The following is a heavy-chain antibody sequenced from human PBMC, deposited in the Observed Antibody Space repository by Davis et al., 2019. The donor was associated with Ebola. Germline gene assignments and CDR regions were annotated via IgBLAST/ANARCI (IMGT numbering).Heavy chain of an antibody. CDR3: AEGGTNNFLGAN. Sequence: GESLKISCAASGFTFSNSDMNWVRQAPGKGLEWVSNINYSGDKTYHAHSVTGRFSISRDDSKNTLYLQMDSLRAEDTAVFYCAEGGTNNFLGANWGQGTLVTVSS. J-gene: IGHJ4*02. D-gene: IGHD2-8*01. CDR1: GFTFSNSD. CDR2: INYSGDKT. V-gene: IGHV3-23*01.